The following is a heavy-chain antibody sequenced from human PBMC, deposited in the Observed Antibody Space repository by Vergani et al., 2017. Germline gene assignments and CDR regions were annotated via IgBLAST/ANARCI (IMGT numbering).Heavy chain of an antibody. D-gene: IGHD3-3*01. Sequence: QVQLVESGGGLVKPGGSLRLSCAASGFTFSDYYMSWIRQAPGKGLEWVSYISSSGSTIYYADSVKGRFTISRDNAKNSLYLQMNSLRAEDTAVYYCARDGALYDFWSGYEHYYYYMDVLGKGTTVTVSS. CDR2: ISSSGSTI. CDR3: ARDGALYDFWSGYEHYYYYMDV. J-gene: IGHJ6*03. V-gene: IGHV3-11*01. CDR1: GFTFSDYY.